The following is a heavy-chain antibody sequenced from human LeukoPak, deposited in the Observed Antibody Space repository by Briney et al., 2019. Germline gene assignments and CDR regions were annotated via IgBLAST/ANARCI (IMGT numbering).Heavy chain of an antibody. V-gene: IGHV3-30-3*01. CDR3: ARVAAGYSVNYFDY. D-gene: IGHD4-23*01. Sequence: QSGGSLRLSCAASGFTFSSYAMHWVRQAPGKGLEWVAVISYDGSNKYYADSVKGRFTISRDNSKNTLYLQMNSLRDEDTAVYYCARVAAGYSVNYFDYWGQGTLVTVSS. J-gene: IGHJ4*02. CDR1: GFTFSSYA. CDR2: ISYDGSNK.